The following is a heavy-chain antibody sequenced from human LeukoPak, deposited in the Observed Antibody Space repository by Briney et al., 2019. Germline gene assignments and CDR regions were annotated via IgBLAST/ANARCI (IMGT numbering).Heavy chain of an antibody. CDR1: GFTVSSNY. CDR3: ARGPLRLIPSNQVSSYYYYMDV. Sequence: GGSLRLSCAASGFTVSSNYMSWVRQAPGKGLEWVSAISGSGGSTYYADSVKGRFTISRDNSKNTLYLQMNSLRSDDTAVYYCARGPLRLIPSNQVSSYYYYMDVWGKGTTVTVSS. D-gene: IGHD5-12*01. V-gene: IGHV3-23*01. CDR2: ISGSGGST. J-gene: IGHJ6*03.